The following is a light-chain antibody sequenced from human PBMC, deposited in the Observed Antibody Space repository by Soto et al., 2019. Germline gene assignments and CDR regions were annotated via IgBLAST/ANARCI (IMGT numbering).Light chain of an antibody. CDR3: QQYHSYSWT. Sequence: DIQMTQSPSTLSASVGDRVTITCRASQSVTYRLAWYQQKPGKAPKVLIYDVSSLESGVPSRFSGSGSGAEFTLTISSLQPDDFATYYCQQYHSYSWTFGQGTKVE. J-gene: IGKJ1*01. CDR1: QSVTYR. CDR2: DVS. V-gene: IGKV1-5*01.